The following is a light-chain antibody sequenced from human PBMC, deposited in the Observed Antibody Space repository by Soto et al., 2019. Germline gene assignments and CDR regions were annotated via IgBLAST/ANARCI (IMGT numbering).Light chain of an antibody. V-gene: IGKV3-20*01. CDR1: QTVGGDY. J-gene: IGKJ1*01. CDR2: GAF. Sequence: EIVLTQSPGTLSLSPGERATLSCRASQTVGGDYLVWYQQKPGQAPRLLIYGAFNRAAGTPDRFSGSGSGTDFTLTITRLEPEDFAVYYRQQYHKSPRTFGQGTKADIK. CDR3: QQYHKSPRT.